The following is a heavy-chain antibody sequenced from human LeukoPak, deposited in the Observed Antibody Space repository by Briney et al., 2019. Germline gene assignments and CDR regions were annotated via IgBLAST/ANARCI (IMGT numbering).Heavy chain of an antibody. J-gene: IGHJ3*02. Sequence: KPSETLSLTCTVSGASISSYYWSWIRQPPGKGLEWIGYIYYSGSTKYKPSLKSRVTISVDTSKNQFSLKLSSVTAADTAVYYCARGRFLDAFDIWGQGTMVTVSS. D-gene: IGHD3-3*01. CDR1: GASISSYY. CDR3: ARGRFLDAFDI. V-gene: IGHV4-59*01. CDR2: IYYSGST.